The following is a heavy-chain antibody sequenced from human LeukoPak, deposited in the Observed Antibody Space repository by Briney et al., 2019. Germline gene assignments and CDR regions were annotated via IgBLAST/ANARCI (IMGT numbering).Heavy chain of an antibody. Sequence: GASVKVSCKASGGTFSRSAISRVRQAPGQGLEWMGRILPIFGTANYAQKFQGRVTITTDESTNTAYMEMSSLRSEDTAVYYCARGLSAGVDVYYYYMDVWGKGTTVTVSS. CDR1: GGTFSRSA. J-gene: IGHJ6*03. V-gene: IGHV1-69*05. CDR2: ILPIFGTA. D-gene: IGHD3-10*01. CDR3: ARGLSAGVDVYYYYMDV.